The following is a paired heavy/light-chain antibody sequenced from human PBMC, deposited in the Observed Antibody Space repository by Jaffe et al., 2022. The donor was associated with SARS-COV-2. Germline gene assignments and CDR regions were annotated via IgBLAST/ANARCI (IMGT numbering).Light chain of an antibody. V-gene: IGKV1-5*03. J-gene: IGKJ2*03. Sequence: DIQMTQSPPTLSALVGDRVTITCRARQTIDSWLAWYQQKPGKAPKLLIYKASSLASGVPSRFSGRGSGTEFTLTISRLQPDDFATYYCQQYKSSHSFGQGTKLEIK. CDR1: QTIDSW. CDR2: KAS. CDR3: QQYKSSHS.
Heavy chain of an antibody. D-gene: IGHD3-9*01. Sequence: QVQLQQWGAGLLKPSETLSLTCAVYGGSFSDNHWNWIRQPPGKGLEWIGEINHSGSTSYNPSLRSRVTISVDTSKNQFSLRLRSVTGADTAMYYCARGKSHEPILIGSYFYYYYYMDVWGRGTTVTVSS. CDR1: GGSFSDNH. CDR2: INHSGST. J-gene: IGHJ6*03. V-gene: IGHV4-34*01. CDR3: ARGKSHEPILIGSYFYYYYYMDV.